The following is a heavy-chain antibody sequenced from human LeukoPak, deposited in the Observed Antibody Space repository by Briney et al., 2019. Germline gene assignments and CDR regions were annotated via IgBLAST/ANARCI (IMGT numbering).Heavy chain of an antibody. Sequence: NPSETLSLTCTVSGGSISSYYWSWIRQPPGKGLEWIGYIYYSGSTNYNPSLKSRVTISVDTSKNQFSLKLSSVTAADTAVYYCARGRIAARPYYYYYMDVWGKGTTVTVSS. J-gene: IGHJ6*03. V-gene: IGHV4-59*01. CDR1: GGSISSYY. CDR3: ARGRIAARPYYYYYMDV. CDR2: IYYSGST. D-gene: IGHD6-6*01.